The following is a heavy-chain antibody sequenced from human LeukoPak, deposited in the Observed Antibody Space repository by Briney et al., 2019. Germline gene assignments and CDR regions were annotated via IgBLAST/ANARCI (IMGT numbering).Heavy chain of an antibody. Sequence: SETLSLTCAVSGYSISSGYYWGWIRQPPGKGVEWIGSIYHSGSTYYNPSLKSRVTISVDTSKNQFSLRLSTVIAAEPAVYYCARLDGSYRLGAFDIWGQGTMVTVSS. V-gene: IGHV4-38-2*01. CDR3: ARLDGSYRLGAFDI. CDR1: GYSISSGYY. J-gene: IGHJ3*02. D-gene: IGHD1-26*01. CDR2: IYHSGST.